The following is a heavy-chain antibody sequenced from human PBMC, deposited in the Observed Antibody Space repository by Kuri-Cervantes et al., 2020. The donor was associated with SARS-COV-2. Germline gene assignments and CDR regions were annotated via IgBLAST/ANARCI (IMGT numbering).Heavy chain of an antibody. Sequence: GESLKISCAASGFTFSSYGMHWVRQAPGKGLEWVAVISYDGSNKYYADSVKGRFTISRGNSKNTLYLQMNSLRAEDTAVYYCAKSSGTADGGFDPWGQGTLVTVSS. CDR3: AKSSGTADGGFDP. CDR1: GFTFSSYG. J-gene: IGHJ5*02. V-gene: IGHV3-30*18. D-gene: IGHD6-19*01. CDR2: ISYDGSNK.